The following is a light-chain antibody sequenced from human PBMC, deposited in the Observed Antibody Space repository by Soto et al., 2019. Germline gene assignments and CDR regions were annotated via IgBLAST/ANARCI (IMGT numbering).Light chain of an antibody. V-gene: IGKV1-39*01. CDR1: QTVIKY. CDR3: QQSYSTPT. Sequence: DIQMTQSPSSLSASVGDRVTITCRTSQTVIKYLNWYQQKPGKAPKLLIYDASTLRSEVPSRFSGSGSGTDFTLTISSLQPEDFATYYCQQSYSTPTFGLGTRLEIK. CDR2: DAS. J-gene: IGKJ5*01.